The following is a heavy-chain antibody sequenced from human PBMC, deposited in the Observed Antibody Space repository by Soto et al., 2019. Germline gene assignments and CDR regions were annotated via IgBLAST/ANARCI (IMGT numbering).Heavy chain of an antibody. J-gene: IGHJ4*02. CDR1: GGSFSDRRFS. Sequence: QLQLLESGSRLVKPSETLSLTCAVSGGSFSDRRFSSSWIRQPPGKGLEGLGYSYPDGTSYYNSSLVNRSTISTDMSKSQVSLTLTSVTASNPAVYYCARTYSYGVFEYWAPGRLVTVSS. CDR2: SYPDGTS. D-gene: IGHD5-18*01. V-gene: IGHV4-30-2*01. CDR3: ARTYSYGVFEY.